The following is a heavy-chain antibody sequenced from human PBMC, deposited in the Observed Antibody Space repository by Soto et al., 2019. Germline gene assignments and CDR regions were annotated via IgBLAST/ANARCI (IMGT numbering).Heavy chain of an antibody. Sequence: SVKVSCKASGGTFSSYAISWVRQAPGQGLEWMGGIIPIFGTANYAQKFQGRVTITADESTSTAYMELSSLRSEDTAVYYCARGYLRADSSGPFDYWGQGTLVTVSS. CDR1: GGTFSSYA. D-gene: IGHD3-22*01. CDR2: IIPIFGTA. CDR3: ARGYLRADSSGPFDY. J-gene: IGHJ4*02. V-gene: IGHV1-69*13.